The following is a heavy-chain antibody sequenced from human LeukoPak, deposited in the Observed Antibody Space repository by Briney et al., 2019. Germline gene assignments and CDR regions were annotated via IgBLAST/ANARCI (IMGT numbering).Heavy chain of an antibody. Sequence: ASVKVSCKASGYTSTGYYIHWVRQAPGQGLEWMGWINPNSGDTNYAQKFQDRVTLSRDTSISTAYMELTNLRSDDTAVYYCARPNGDYHNWFDPWGQGTLVTVSS. D-gene: IGHD4-17*01. CDR3: ARPNGDYHNWFDP. CDR2: INPNSGDT. V-gene: IGHV1-2*02. CDR1: GYTSTGYY. J-gene: IGHJ5*02.